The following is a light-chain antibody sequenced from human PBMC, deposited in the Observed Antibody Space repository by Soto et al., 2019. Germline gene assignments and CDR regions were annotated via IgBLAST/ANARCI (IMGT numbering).Light chain of an antibody. V-gene: IGKV3-15*01. CDR2: GVS. CDR3: QQYNKWPLT. Sequence: EIVMTQSPATLSVSRGERATLSCRASQSVSSDLAWYQQKPGQAPRLLIYGVSTRATGIPVRFSGSGSGTEFTLTISSLQSEAFAVYYCQQYNKWPLTFGGGTEVEI. CDR1: QSVSSD. J-gene: IGKJ4*01.